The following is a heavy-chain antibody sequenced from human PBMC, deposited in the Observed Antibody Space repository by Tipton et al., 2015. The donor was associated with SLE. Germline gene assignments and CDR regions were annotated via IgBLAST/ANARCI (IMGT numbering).Heavy chain of an antibody. CDR1: GGSISSYY. CDR3: AKDLGTVTKNYYYMDV. CDR2: IYYSGST. D-gene: IGHD4-17*01. V-gene: IGHV4-59*12. J-gene: IGHJ6*03. Sequence: TLSLTCTVSGGSISSYYWSWIRQPPGKGLEWIGYIYYSGSTNYNPSLKSRVTISVDTSKNQFSLKLSSVTAADTAVYYCAKDLGTVTKNYYYMDVWGKGTTVTVSS.